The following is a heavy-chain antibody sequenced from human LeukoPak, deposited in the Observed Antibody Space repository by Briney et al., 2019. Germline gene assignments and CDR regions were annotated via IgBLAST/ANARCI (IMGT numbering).Heavy chain of an antibody. CDR2: VIPIFGTA. CDR3: ATEGLYCSGGSCHAKIAFDI. J-gene: IGHJ3*02. V-gene: IGHV1-69*13. Sequence: GAAVKVSFKASGGTFSSYAISWVRQAPGQGLEWMGGVIPIFGTANYAQKFQGRVTITADESTSTAYMELSSLRSEDTTVYYCATEGLYCSGGSCHAKIAFDIWGQGTMVTVSS. CDR1: GGTFSSYA. D-gene: IGHD2-15*01.